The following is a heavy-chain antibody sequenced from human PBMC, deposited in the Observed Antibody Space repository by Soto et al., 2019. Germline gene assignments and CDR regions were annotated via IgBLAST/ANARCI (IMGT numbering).Heavy chain of an antibody. CDR1: GGSISSGDYY. Sequence: ASETLSLTCTVSGGSISSGDYYWSWIRQPPGKGLEWIGYIYYSGSTYYNPSLKSRVTISVDTSKNQFSLKLSSVTAADTAVYYCARDQWNGLVHWFDPWGQGTLVTVSS. D-gene: IGHD1-1*01. V-gene: IGHV4-30-4*01. J-gene: IGHJ5*02. CDR3: ARDQWNGLVHWFDP. CDR2: IYYSGST.